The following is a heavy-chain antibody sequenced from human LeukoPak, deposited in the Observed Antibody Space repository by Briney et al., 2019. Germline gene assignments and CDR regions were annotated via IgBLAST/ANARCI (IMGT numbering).Heavy chain of an antibody. CDR1: GFTFSSYS. CDR3: ARALGELWEINWFDP. J-gene: IGHJ5*02. CDR2: ISSSSSYI. D-gene: IGHD3-10*01. Sequence: GGSLRLSCAASGFTFSSYSMNWVRQAPGEGLEWVSSISSSSSYIYYADSVKGRFTISRDNAKNSLYLQMNSLRAEDTAVYYCARALGELWEINWFDPWGQGTLVTVSS. V-gene: IGHV3-21*01.